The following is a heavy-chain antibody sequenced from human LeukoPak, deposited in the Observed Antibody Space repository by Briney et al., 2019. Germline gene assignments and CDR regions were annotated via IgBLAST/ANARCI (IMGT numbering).Heavy chain of an antibody. D-gene: IGHD3-10*02. CDR1: GFTFSSYS. Sequence: GGSLRPSCAASGFTFSSYSMNSVRQAPGNGLEWVSSISSSSSYIYYADSVKGRFTISRDNAKNSLYLQMNSLRAEDTAVYYCAELGITMIGGVWGKGTTVTISS. J-gene: IGHJ6*04. CDR3: AELGITMIGGV. V-gene: IGHV3-21*01. CDR2: ISSSSSYI.